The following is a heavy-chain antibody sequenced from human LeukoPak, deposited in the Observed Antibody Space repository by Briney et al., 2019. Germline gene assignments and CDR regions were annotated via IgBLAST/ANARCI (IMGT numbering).Heavy chain of an antibody. CDR1: GFTFSSYA. CDR3: AKVVAVPEQMQRDHDY. CDR2: ISGSGGST. Sequence: GGSLRLSCAASGFTFSSYAMSWVRQAPGKGLEWVSGISGSGGSTYYADSVKGRFTISRDNSKNTLYLQMNSLRAEDTAVYYCAKVVAVPEQMQRDHDYWGQGTLVTVSS. J-gene: IGHJ4*02. V-gene: IGHV3-23*01. D-gene: IGHD1-14*01.